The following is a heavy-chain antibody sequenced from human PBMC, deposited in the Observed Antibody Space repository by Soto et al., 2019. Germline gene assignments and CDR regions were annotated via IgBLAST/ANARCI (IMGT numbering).Heavy chain of an antibody. D-gene: IGHD3-22*01. V-gene: IGHV3-9*01. CDR2: ISWNSGSI. CDR1: GFTFDDYA. CDR3: AKARGHYYDSIGGDY. J-gene: IGHJ4*02. Sequence: GGSLRLSCAASGFTFDDYAMHWVRQAPGKGLEWVSGISWNSGSIGYADSVKGRFTISRDNAKNSLYLQMNSLRAEDTALYYCAKARGHYYDSIGGDYWGQGTLVTVSS.